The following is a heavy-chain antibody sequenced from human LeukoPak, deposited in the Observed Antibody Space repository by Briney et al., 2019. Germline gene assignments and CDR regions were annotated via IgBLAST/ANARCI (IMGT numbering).Heavy chain of an antibody. CDR2: IKQDGSEK. CDR3: ARRAVAASVPFDY. CDR1: GFTFSTYW. J-gene: IGHJ4*02. V-gene: IGHV3-7*01. D-gene: IGHD6-19*01. Sequence: PGGSLRLSCAASGFTFSTYWMSWVRQAPGKGLEWVANIKQDGSEKHYVDSVKGRFTISRDNAKNSLYLQMNSLRAEDTAVYYCARRAVAASVPFDYWGQGTLVTVSS.